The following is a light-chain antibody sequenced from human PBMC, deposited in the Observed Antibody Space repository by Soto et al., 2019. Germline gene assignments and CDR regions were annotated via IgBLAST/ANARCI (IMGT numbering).Light chain of an antibody. CDR2: DAS. V-gene: IGKV1-5*01. J-gene: IGKJ1*01. Sequence: DIQMTQSPSTLSGSVGDRVTITCRASQTISSWLAWYQQKPGKAPKLLIYDASTLESGVPSRFSGSGSGTEFTLTISSLQPDDFATYYCQQYNSPWTCGQGTKGDIK. CDR1: QTISSW. CDR3: QQYNSPWT.